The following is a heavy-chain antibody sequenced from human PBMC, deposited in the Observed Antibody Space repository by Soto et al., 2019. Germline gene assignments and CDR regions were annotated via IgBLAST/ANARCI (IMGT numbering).Heavy chain of an antibody. D-gene: IGHD5-18*01. V-gene: IGHV5-51*01. CDR3: ARRDTAMDNYYYYYYTDV. J-gene: IGHJ6*02. CDR2: IYPGDSDT. Sequence: PGESLKISCKGSGYSFTSYWIGWVRQMPGKGLEWMGIIYPGDSDTRYSPSFQGQVTISADKSISTAYLQWSSLKASDTAMYYCARRDTAMDNYYYYYYTDVWGQGTTVTVSS. CDR1: GYSFTSYW.